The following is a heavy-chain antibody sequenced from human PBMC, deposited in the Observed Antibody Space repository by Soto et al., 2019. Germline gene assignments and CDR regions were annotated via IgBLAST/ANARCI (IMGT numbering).Heavy chain of an antibody. CDR1: GVTFCSYA. CDR2: ISGSGGST. J-gene: IGHJ4*02. D-gene: IGHD3-16*01. V-gene: IGHV3-23*01. CDR3: AKVPGYDYVWGTYYYFDY. Sequence: GGSLRLSCAASGVTFCSYAMSGVRQAPGKGLEWVSVISGSGGSTYYADSVRGRFTISRDNSKNTLYLQMNSLRAEDTAVYYCAKVPGYDYVWGTYYYFDYWGLGALVTVSS.